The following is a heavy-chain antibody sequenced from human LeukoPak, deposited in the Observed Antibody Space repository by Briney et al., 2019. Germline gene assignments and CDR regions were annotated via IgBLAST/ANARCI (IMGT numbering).Heavy chain of an antibody. CDR2: ISWNSGSI. V-gene: IGHV3-9*01. CDR1: GFTFDDYA. Sequence: GGSLRLSCAASGFTFDDYAMHWVRQAPGKGLEWVSGISWNSGSIGYADSVKGRFTISRDNAKNSLYLQMSSLRAEDTALYYCAYSSGWYRPFDYWGQGTLVTVSS. CDR3: AYSSGWYRPFDY. D-gene: IGHD6-19*01. J-gene: IGHJ4*02.